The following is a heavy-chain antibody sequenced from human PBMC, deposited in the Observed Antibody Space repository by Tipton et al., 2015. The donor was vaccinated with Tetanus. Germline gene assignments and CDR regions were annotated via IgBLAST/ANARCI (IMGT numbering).Heavy chain of an antibody. CDR3: ARGSGMSGDF. Sequence: QLVQSGAEVKKPGASVKVPCKASGYSFTGHDINWVRQARGQGLEWLGWVSPSSGRTDYAQKFQGRVTMTRDTSINTVYMELNSLTSEDTAMYYCARGSGMSGDFWGQGTLVTVSS. V-gene: IGHV1-8*01. D-gene: IGHD3-3*01. CDR2: VSPSSGRT. J-gene: IGHJ4*02. CDR1: GYSFTGHD.